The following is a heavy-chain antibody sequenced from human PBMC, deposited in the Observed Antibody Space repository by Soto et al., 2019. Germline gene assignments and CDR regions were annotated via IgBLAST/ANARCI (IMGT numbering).Heavy chain of an antibody. Sequence: EVQLVESGGGLVQPGGSLRLSCAASGFTFSSYWMSWVRQAPGKGLEWVANIKQDGSEKYYVDSVKGRFTISRDNAKNSLYLKMNSLRAGDTAVYYCARDKVEWFGELSYYYMDVWGKGTTVTVSS. D-gene: IGHD3-10*01. CDR3: ARDKVEWFGELSYYYMDV. V-gene: IGHV3-7*01. J-gene: IGHJ6*03. CDR2: IKQDGSEK. CDR1: GFTFSSYW.